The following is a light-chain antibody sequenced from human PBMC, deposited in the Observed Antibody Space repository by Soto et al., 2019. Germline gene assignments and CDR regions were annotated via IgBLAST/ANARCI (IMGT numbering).Light chain of an antibody. CDR2: DVS. CDR3: SSYTSSSPVV. Sequence: QSALTQPASVSGSPGQSITISCTGTSSDVGGYKYVSWYQQHPGKGPKLMIYDVSNRPSGVSSRFSGSKSGNTASLTISGLQAEDEADYFCSSYTSSSPVVFGGGTQLTVL. J-gene: IGLJ2*01. CDR1: SSDVGGYKY. V-gene: IGLV2-14*03.